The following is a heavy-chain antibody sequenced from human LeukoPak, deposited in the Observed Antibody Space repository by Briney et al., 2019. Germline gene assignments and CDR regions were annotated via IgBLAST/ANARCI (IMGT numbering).Heavy chain of an antibody. CDR2: INYSEST. CDR1: GGSIRNYY. J-gene: IGHJ4*02. D-gene: IGHD3-16*01. Sequence: PSETLSLTCTVSGGSIRNYYWSWIRQSPGKGLEWIGYINYSESTNYNPSLKSRVTISVDTSKNQFSLKLSSVTAADTAVYYCARGGAKASRLGESRATYYFDYWGQGTLVTVSS. V-gene: IGHV4-59*08. CDR3: ARGGAKASRLGESRATYYFDY.